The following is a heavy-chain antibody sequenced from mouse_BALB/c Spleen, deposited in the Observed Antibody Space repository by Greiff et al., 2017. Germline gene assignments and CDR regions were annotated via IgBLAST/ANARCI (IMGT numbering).Heavy chain of an antibody. D-gene: IGHD2-4*01. CDR2: IRLKSNNYAT. J-gene: IGHJ2*01. CDR3: TRMSTGYFDY. V-gene: IGHV6-6*02. Sequence: EVQGVESGGGLVQPGGSMKLSCVASGFTFSNYWMNWVRQSPEKGLEWVAEIRLKSNNYATHYAESVKGRFTISRDDSKSSVYLQMNNLRAEDTGIYYCTRMSTGYFDYWGQGTTLTVSS. CDR1: GFTFSNYW.